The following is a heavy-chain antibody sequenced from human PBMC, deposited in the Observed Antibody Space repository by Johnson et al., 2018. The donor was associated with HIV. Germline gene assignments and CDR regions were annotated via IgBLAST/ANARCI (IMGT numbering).Heavy chain of an antibody. CDR3: AKGRGSYGGAFDI. CDR2: ISWNSGSI. D-gene: IGHD4-23*01. Sequence: VQLVESGGGLVQPGRSLRLSCAASGFTFDDYAMHWVRQAPGKGLEWVSGISWNSGSIGYADSVKGRFTISRDNAKNSLYLQMNSLRAEDTALYYCAKGRGSYGGAFDIWGQGTMVTVSS. J-gene: IGHJ3*02. CDR1: GFTFDDYA. V-gene: IGHV3-9*01.